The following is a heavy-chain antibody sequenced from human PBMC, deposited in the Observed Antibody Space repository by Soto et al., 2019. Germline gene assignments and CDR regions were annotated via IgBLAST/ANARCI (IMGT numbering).Heavy chain of an antibody. CDR1: GGSISSYY. J-gene: IGHJ4*02. CDR3: AREPYCTNGVCFDY. CDR2: IYTSGST. D-gene: IGHD2-8*01. Sequence: SETLSLTCTVSGGSISSYYWSWIRQPAGKGLEWIGRIYTSGSTNYNPSLKSRVTMSVDTSKNQFSLKLSSVTAADTAVYYCAREPYCTNGVCFDYWGQGTLVTVSS. V-gene: IGHV4-4*07.